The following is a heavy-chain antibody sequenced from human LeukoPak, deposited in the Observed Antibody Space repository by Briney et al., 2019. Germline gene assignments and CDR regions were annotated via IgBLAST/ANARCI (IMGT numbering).Heavy chain of an antibody. V-gene: IGHV1-2*02. CDR2: INPNSGGT. CDR3: ARSGSLGAYFDWLFYFDY. J-gene: IGHJ4*02. D-gene: IGHD3-9*01. CDR1: GYTFTGYY. Sequence: GASVKVSCKASGYTFTGYYIHWVRQAPGQGLEWMGWINPNSGGTNYAQKFQGRVTMTRDTSISTAYMELSRLRSDDTAVYYCARSGSLGAYFDWLFYFDYWGQGTLVTVSS.